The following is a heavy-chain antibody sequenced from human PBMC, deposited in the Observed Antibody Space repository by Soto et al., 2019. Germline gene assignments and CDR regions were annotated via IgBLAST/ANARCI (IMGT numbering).Heavy chain of an antibody. J-gene: IGHJ4*02. Sequence: PSETLSLTCTVSGGSISSYYWSWIRQPPGKELEWIGYIHYSGSSNYNPSLKSRITISLDTSKNLFSLKLSFVTAADWAVYSCATRNYRGGWSPFDFGGRGTLVPVSS. D-gene: IGHD2-15*01. V-gene: IGHV4-59*01. CDR2: IHYSGSS. CDR1: GGSISSYY. CDR3: ATRNYRGGWSPFDF.